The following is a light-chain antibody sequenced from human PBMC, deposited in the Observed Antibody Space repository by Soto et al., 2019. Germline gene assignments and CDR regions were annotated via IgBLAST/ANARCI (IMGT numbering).Light chain of an antibody. V-gene: IGKV1-5*01. Sequence: IQMTQSPSTLSASVGDRVTINCRASHNIERWMAWYQQKPGKAPSLLIFDASTLHSGVPSRFSGSGSGTDFTLTISSLQPDDFATYYCQQFAISTTFGQGTKVDI. CDR1: HNIERW. CDR2: DAS. J-gene: IGKJ1*01. CDR3: QQFAISTT.